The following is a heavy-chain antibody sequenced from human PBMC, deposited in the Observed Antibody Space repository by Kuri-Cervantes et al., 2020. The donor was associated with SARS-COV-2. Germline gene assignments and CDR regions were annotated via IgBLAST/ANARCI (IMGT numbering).Heavy chain of an antibody. J-gene: IGHJ4*02. CDR3: ARGGAALPLDY. D-gene: IGHD2-15*01. Sequence: GGSLRLSCAASGFTVSSNYMSWVRQAPGKGLEWVAVIWYDGSNKYYADSVKGRFTISRDNSKNTLYLQMNSLRAEDTAVYYRARGGAALPLDYWGQGTLVTVSS. CDR2: IWYDGSNK. CDR1: GFTVSSNY. V-gene: IGHV3-33*08.